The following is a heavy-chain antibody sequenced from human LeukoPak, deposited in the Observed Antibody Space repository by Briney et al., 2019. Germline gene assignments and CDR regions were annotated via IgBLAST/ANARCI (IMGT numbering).Heavy chain of an antibody. Sequence: GASVKVSCKASGYTFNGYYLHWVRQAPGQGLEWMGWINPNSGGTNFAQKFQGRVTMTRDTSISTAYMELSRLRSDDTAVYYCARWTTTVITPDYWGQGTLVTVSS. CDR3: ARWTTTVITPDY. V-gene: IGHV1-2*02. CDR2: INPNSGGT. J-gene: IGHJ4*02. D-gene: IGHD4-11*01. CDR1: GYTFNGYY.